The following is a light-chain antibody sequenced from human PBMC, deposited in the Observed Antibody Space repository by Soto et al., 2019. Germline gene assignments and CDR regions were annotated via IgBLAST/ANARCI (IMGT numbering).Light chain of an antibody. CDR1: QSLVYSEGNTY. Sequence: DFWMTQSHLSRPVTLGEAAPVSCMPSQSLVYSEGNTYLNWFQQRTGQSPRRLIYKVSNRDSGVPDRFSGSGSGTDFTLKISRVVHAEVGVYYCMQGTHWRALTFGGGTKVDIK. V-gene: IGKV2-30*01. CDR2: KVS. J-gene: IGKJ4*01. CDR3: MQGTHWRALT.